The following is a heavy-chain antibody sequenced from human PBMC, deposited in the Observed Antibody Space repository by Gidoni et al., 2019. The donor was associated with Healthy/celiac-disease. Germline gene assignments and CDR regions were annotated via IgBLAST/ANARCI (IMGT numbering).Heavy chain of an antibody. Sequence: QVQLVESGGVVVQPGRSLRLSCAASGFTFRSYGMHWVRQAPGKGLEWVAVIWYDGSNKYYADAVKGRFTISRDNSKNTLYLQMNSRRAEDTAVYYCARDNYYESSGYYDYYYYGMDVWGQGTTVTVSS. CDR1: GFTFRSYG. V-gene: IGHV3-33*01. CDR3: ARDNYYESSGYYDYYYYGMDV. CDR2: IWYDGSNK. J-gene: IGHJ6*02. D-gene: IGHD3-22*01.